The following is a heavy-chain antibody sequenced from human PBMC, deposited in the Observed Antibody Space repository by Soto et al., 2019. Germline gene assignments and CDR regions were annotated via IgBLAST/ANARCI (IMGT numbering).Heavy chain of an antibody. CDR2: ISAYNGNT. CDR3: AGSSGWYYFDY. CDR1: GYIFTTYG. V-gene: IGHV1-18*01. D-gene: IGHD6-19*01. Sequence: ASVKGACKTSGYIFTTYGISWVRQAPGQGLEWMGWISAYNGNTNYTQKFQGRVTMTTDTSTSTAYMELSSLRSEDTAVYYCAGSSGWYYFDYWG. J-gene: IGHJ4*01.